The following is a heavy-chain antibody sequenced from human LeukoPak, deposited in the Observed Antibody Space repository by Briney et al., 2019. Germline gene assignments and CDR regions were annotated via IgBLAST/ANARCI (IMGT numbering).Heavy chain of an antibody. Sequence: ASVKVSRKASGGTFSSYAISWVRQAPGQGLEWMGGIIPIFGTANYAQKFQGRVTITADESTSTAYMELSSLRSEDTAVYYCARVARYYYYGMDVWGQGTTVTVSS. CDR3: ARVARYYYYGMDV. D-gene: IGHD5-12*01. CDR1: GGTFSSYA. CDR2: IIPIFGTA. V-gene: IGHV1-69*13. J-gene: IGHJ6*02.